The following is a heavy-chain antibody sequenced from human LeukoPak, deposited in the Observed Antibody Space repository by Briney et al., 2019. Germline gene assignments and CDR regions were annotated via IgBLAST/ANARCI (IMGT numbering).Heavy chain of an antibody. CDR2: IYYSGST. V-gene: IGHV4-59*01. CDR1: GGSISSYY. J-gene: IGHJ4*02. CDR3: ARDPGDY. Sequence: SETLSLACTVSGGSISSYYWSWIRQPPGKGLEWIGYIYYSGSTNYNPSLKSRVTISVDTSKNQFSLKLSSVTAADTAVYYCARDPGDYWGQGTLVTVSS.